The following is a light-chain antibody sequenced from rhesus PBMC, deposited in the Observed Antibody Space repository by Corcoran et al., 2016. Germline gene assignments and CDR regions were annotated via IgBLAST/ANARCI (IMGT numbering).Light chain of an antibody. Sequence: DIQMTQSPSSLSASVGDTVTITCRASQSISSWLAWYQQKPGKAPKLLIYKASSLQSGVPQRFRGRGSGTDFTHTISSLQSADFATYYCRQYSISPPTFGQGTKVEIK. CDR3: RQYSISPPT. CDR1: QSISSW. V-gene: IGKV1-22*01. CDR2: KAS. J-gene: IGKJ1*01.